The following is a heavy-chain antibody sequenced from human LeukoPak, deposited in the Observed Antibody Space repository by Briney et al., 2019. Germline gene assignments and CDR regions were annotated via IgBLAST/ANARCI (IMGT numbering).Heavy chain of an antibody. CDR2: LYYREIT. Sequence: SETLSLNCTVSGDSISNYYWGWIRQPPRKGLVYMGHLYYREITNYNPSITSRVYISVDTYKNQFSLKLSSVTAADRAVYYCARLSNTGSYHDYFDYRGQGTLVTVFS. J-gene: IGHJ4*02. CDR1: GDSISNYY. D-gene: IGHD1-26*01. CDR3: ARLSNTGSYHDYFDY. V-gene: IGHV4-59*13.